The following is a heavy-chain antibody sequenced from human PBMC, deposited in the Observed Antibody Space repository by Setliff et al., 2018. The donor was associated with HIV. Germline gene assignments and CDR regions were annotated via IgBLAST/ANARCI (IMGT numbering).Heavy chain of an antibody. J-gene: IGHJ3*02. CDR1: GAPLSSYY. D-gene: IGHD3-16*02. CDR2: IFYSGTT. CDR3: ARESLNLGELSSNPDASDI. Sequence: PSETLSLTCTVSGAPLSSYYLNWIRQPPGKGLEWIGYIFYSGTTNYNPSLKSRVTMPVDASKNQFSLILSSVTAADTAVYYCARESLNLGELSSNPDASDIWGQGTLVTVSS. V-gene: IGHV4-59*01.